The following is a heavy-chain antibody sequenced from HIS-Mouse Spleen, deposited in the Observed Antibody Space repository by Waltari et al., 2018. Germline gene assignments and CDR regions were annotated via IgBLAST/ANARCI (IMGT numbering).Heavy chain of an antibody. J-gene: IGHJ5*02. CDR1: GGSISSGGYY. D-gene: IGHD3-3*01. CDR3: ARSPYYDVWSGYSDNWFDP. CDR2: IYYSGGT. V-gene: IGHV4-31*03. Sequence: QVQLQESGPGLVKPSQTLSLTCTVSGGSISSGGYYWSWIRQHPGKGLEWIGYIYYSGGTYYNPTSKSRVTISVETAKNQFSLKLSSVTAADTAVYYCARSPYYDVWSGYSDNWFDPWGQGTLVTVSS.